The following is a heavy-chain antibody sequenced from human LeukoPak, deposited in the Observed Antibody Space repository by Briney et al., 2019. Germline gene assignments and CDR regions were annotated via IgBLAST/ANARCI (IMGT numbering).Heavy chain of an antibody. CDR2: IKQDGSEK. CDR1: GFTFSSYW. V-gene: IGHV3-7*03. J-gene: IGHJ4*02. CDR3: ARSSTAAFDY. D-gene: IGHD6-13*01. Sequence: GGSLRLSCVASGFTFSSYWMSWVRQAPGKGLEWVANIKQDGSEKYYVDSVKGRFTISRDNAKNSLYLQMNSLRAEDTAVYYCARSSTAAFDYWGQGTLVTVSS.